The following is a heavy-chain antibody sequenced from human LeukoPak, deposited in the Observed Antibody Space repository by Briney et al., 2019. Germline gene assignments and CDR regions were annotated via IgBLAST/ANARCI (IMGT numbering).Heavy chain of an antibody. CDR3: VRRDTGWNYFDY. J-gene: IGHJ4*02. CDR2: IYYTGKI. CDR1: GGSINSHY. D-gene: IGHD6-19*01. Sequence: PSETLSLTCAVSGGSINSHYWGWIRQPPGKGLQWIGDIYYTGKINHNPSLKSRVTITLDTSKDHLSLNLTSVLAADTAIYYCVRRDTGWNYFDYWGQGILVTVSS. V-gene: IGHV4-59*08.